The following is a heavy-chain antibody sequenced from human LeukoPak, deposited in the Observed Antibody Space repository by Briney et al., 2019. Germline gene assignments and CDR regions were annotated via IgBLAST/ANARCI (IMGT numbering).Heavy chain of an antibody. Sequence: GGFLRLSCAASGFTFSSYSMNWVRQAPGKGLEWVSYISSSSSTIYYADSVKGRFTISRDNAKNSLYLQMNSLRAEDTAVYYCASSYYDRSGYSNYWGQGTLVTVSS. V-gene: IGHV3-48*04. CDR2: ISSSSSTI. J-gene: IGHJ4*02. D-gene: IGHD3-22*01. CDR3: ASSYYDRSGYSNY. CDR1: GFTFSSYS.